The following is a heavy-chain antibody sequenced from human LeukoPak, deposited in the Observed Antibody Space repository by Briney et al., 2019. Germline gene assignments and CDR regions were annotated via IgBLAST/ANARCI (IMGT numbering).Heavy chain of an antibody. CDR3: ARASIMVRGVTTFDY. D-gene: IGHD3-10*01. J-gene: IGHJ4*02. CDR2: IGTVGDT. V-gene: IGHV3-13*01. Sequence: TGGSLRLSCTASGFTFSSHDMHWVRQATGKGLEWVSAIGTVGDTYYPGSVQGRFTISRENPKNSLYLQMNSLRAGDMAVYYCARASIMVRGVTTFDYWGQGTLVTVSS. CDR1: GFTFSSHD.